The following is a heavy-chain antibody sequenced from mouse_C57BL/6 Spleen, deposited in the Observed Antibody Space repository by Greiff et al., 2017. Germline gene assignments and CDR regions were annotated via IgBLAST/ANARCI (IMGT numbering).Heavy chain of an antibody. CDR1: GYSITSGYY. J-gene: IGHJ2*01. Sequence: EVKLQESGPGLVKPSQSLSLTCSVTGYSITSGYYWNWIRQFPGNKLEWMGYISYDGSNNYNPSLKNRISITRDTSKNQFFLKLNSVTTEDTATYYCARGTTGHFDYWGQGTTLTVSS. D-gene: IGHD1-1*01. CDR2: ISYDGSN. CDR3: ARGTTGHFDY. V-gene: IGHV3-6*01.